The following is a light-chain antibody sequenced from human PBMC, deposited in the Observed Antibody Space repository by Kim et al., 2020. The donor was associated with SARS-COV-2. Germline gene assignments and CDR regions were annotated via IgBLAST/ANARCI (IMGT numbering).Light chain of an antibody. CDR3: NSRDSSGNFVV. J-gene: IGLJ2*01. Sequence: SSELTQDPDVSVALGQTVRITCQGDSLRSYYASWYQQKPGQAPVLVIFGKNNRPSGIPDRFSGSSSGNTASLTITGAQAEDEADYYCNSRDSSGNFVVFG. CDR1: SLRSYY. CDR2: GKN. V-gene: IGLV3-19*01.